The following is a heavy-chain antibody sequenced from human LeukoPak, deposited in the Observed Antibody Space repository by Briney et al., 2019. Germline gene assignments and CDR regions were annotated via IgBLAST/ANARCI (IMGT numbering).Heavy chain of an antibody. Sequence: GGSLRLSCAASEFTVSSNYMSWVRQAPGKGLEWVSAISGSGGSTYYADSVKGRFTISRDNSKNTLYLQMNSLRAEDTAVYYCAKDYSGFDPWGQGTLVTVSS. V-gene: IGHV3-23*01. CDR3: AKDYSGFDP. CDR2: ISGSGGST. CDR1: EFTVSSNY. D-gene: IGHD2-21*01. J-gene: IGHJ5*02.